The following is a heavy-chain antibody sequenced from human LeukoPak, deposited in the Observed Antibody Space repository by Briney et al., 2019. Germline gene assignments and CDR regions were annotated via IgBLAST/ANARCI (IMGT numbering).Heavy chain of an antibody. Sequence: SETLSLTCTVSGGSISSGDYYWSWLRQPPGKGLEWIAYIYYSGSTYYNPSLKSRVTISVDTSKNQFSLKLSSVTAADTAVYYCARGLSSTSYDWFDPWGQGTLVTVSS. CDR3: ARGLSSTSYDWFDP. D-gene: IGHD2-2*01. CDR1: GGSISSGDYY. CDR2: IYYSGST. V-gene: IGHV4-30-4*01. J-gene: IGHJ5*02.